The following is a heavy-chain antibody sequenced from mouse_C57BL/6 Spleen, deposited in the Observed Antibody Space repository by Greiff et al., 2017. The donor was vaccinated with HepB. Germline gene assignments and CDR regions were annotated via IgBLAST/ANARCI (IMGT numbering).Heavy chain of an antibody. D-gene: IGHD2-4*01. CDR3: ARKEIYYYYDEDAMDY. CDR2: INPNYGTT. J-gene: IGHJ4*01. Sequence: EVKLQESGPELVKPGASVKISCKASGYSFTDYNMNWVKQSNGKSLEWIGVINPNYGTTSYNQKFKGKATLTVDQSSSTAYMQLNSLTSEDSAVYYCARKEIYYYYDEDAMDYWGQGTSVTVSS. CDR1: GYSFTDYN. V-gene: IGHV1-39*01.